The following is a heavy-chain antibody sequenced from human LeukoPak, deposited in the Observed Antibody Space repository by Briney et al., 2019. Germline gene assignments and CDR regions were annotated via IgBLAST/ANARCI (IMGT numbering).Heavy chain of an antibody. CDR2: ISPDGSGR. V-gene: IGHV3-30*18. J-gene: IGHJ4*02. CDR3: AKRPYGSGSYYVASYFDY. Sequence: GGSLRLSCTASGFTFSSFGMHWVRQAPGKGPEWVAFISPDGSGRYYADSVKGRFTISRDNSKNTLYLQMNSLRAEDTAVYYCAKRPYGSGSYYVASYFDYWGQGTLVTVSS. CDR1: GFTFSSFG. D-gene: IGHD3-10*01.